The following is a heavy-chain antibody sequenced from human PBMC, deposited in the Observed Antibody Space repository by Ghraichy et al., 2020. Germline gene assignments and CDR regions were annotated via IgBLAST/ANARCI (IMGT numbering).Heavy chain of an antibody. CDR3: ATVRGGYYGSGSFMDV. Sequence: ASVKVSCKVSGYTLTELSMHWVRQAPGKGLEWMGGFDPEDGETIYAQKFQGRVTMTEDTSTDTAYMELSSLRSEDTAVYYCATVRGGYYGSGSFMDVWGQGTTVTVS. CDR1: GYTLTELS. V-gene: IGHV1-24*01. D-gene: IGHD3-10*01. CDR2: FDPEDGET. J-gene: IGHJ6*02.